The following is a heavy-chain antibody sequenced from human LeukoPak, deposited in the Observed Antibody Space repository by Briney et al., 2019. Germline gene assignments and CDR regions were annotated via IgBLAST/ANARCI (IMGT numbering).Heavy chain of an antibody. D-gene: IGHD3-3*01. CDR3: ARGPNPQLWSGYYTFDY. CDR1: GYTFTSYD. CDR2: MNPNSGNT. J-gene: IGHJ4*02. V-gene: IGHV1-8*03. Sequence: ASVKVSCKASGYTFTSYDINLVRQATGQGLEWMGWMNPNSGNTGYAQKFQGRVTITRNTSISTAYMELSSLRSEDTAVYYCARGPNPQLWSGYYTFDYWGQGTLVTVSS.